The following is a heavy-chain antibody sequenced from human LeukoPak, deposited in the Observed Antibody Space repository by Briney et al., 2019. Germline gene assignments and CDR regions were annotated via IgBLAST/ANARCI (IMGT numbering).Heavy chain of an antibody. CDR1: GFTFSTYA. Sequence: PGGSLRLSCAASGFTFSTYAMSWVRQAPGKGLEWVSAIRGDGGSTYYANSVKGRFTISRDNSKNTLYLQMNSLRAEDTAVYYCAKFDSSGYSLGCWGQGTLVTVSS. V-gene: IGHV3-23*01. J-gene: IGHJ4*02. CDR2: IRGDGGST. CDR3: AKFDSSGYSLGC. D-gene: IGHD3-22*01.